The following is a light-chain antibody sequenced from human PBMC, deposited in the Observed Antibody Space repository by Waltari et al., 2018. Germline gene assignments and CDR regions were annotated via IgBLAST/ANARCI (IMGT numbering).Light chain of an antibody. V-gene: IGLV1-40*01. CDR2: GNN. Sequence: QSVLTQPPSVSGTPGQRVTISCRGSTSNIGAGHDVHWYQHLPGTAPKLLIYGNNNRPSGVPDRCSGSKSGTSASLAITGLQADDEADYFCQSFDNMLSGGVVFGGGTKLAVL. CDR3: QSFDNMLSGGVV. CDR1: TSNIGAGHD. J-gene: IGLJ2*01.